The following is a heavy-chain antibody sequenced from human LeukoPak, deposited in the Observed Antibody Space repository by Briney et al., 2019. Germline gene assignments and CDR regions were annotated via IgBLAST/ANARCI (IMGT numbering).Heavy chain of an antibody. CDR1: GDTFSSYA. CDR3: AMVGSGFTAGWY. Sequence: ASVKVSCKASGDTFSSYAISWVRQAPGQGLEWMGGIILISGTPNHAQKFQGRVTITADESTSTAYMELSSLRSEDTAVYYCAMVGSGFTAGWYWGQGTLVTVSS. V-gene: IGHV1-69*13. CDR2: IILISGTP. J-gene: IGHJ4*02. D-gene: IGHD6-19*01.